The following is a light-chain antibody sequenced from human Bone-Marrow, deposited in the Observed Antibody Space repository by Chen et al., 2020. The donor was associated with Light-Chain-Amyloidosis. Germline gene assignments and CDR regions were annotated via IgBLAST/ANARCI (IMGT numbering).Light chain of an antibody. CDR1: SSNIGAGYD. CDR2: GNS. J-gene: IGLJ2*01. CDR3: QSYDSSLGGLV. V-gene: IGLV1-40*01. Sequence: QSVLTQPPSVSGAPGQRVTISCTGSSSNIGAGYDVHWYQQLPGTAPKLLIYGNSNRPSGVPDRFSRSKSGTSASLAITGLQAEDEADYYCQSYDSSLGGLVFGGGTKLTVL.